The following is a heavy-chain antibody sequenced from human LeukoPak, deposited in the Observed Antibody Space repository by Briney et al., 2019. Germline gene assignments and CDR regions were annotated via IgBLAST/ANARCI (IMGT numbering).Heavy chain of an antibody. Sequence: PGGSLRLSCAASGFTFDDYTMHWVRQAPGKGLEWVSLISWDGGSTYYADSVKGRFTISRDNSKNSLYLQMNSLRTEDTALYYCAKGRGSSDGMDVWGQGTTVTVSS. CDR1: GFTFDDYT. J-gene: IGHJ6*02. CDR3: AKGRGSSDGMDV. CDR2: ISWDGGST. D-gene: IGHD1-26*01. V-gene: IGHV3-43*01.